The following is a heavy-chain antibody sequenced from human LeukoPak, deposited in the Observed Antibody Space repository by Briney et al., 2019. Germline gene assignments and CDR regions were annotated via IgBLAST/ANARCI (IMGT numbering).Heavy chain of an antibody. J-gene: IGHJ4*02. Sequence: SETLSLTCAVYGGSFSGYYWSRVRQPPGKGLEWIGEINHSGSTNYNPSLKSRVTISVDTSKNQFSLKLSSVTAADTAVYYCARGDSSGHRAPNLDYWGQGTLVTVSS. V-gene: IGHV4-34*01. CDR1: GGSFSGYY. CDR2: INHSGST. CDR3: ARGDSSGHRAPNLDY. D-gene: IGHD6-19*01.